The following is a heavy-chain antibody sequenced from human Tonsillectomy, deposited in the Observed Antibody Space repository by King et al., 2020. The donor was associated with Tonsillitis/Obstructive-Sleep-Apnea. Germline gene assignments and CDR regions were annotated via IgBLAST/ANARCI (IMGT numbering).Heavy chain of an antibody. J-gene: IGHJ4*02. CDR2: IIPILGIA. Sequence: VQLVESGAEVKKPGSSVKVSCKASGGTFSSYAISWVRQAPGQGLEWMGRIIPILGIANYAQKFQGRVTITADKSTSTAYMELSSLRSEDTAVYYCARDTYCDFYLEYGYLDYWGQGTLVTVSS. CDR3: ARDTYCDFYLEYGYLDY. V-gene: IGHV1-69*09. CDR1: GGTFSSYA. D-gene: IGHD2-21*02.